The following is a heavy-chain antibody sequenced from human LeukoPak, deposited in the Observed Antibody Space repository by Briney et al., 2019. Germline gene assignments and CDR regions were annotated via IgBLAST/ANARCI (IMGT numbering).Heavy chain of an antibody. CDR2: IYPGDSNT. CDR3: ARLNLEQQLVRWYFDY. Sequence: GESLKISCKGSGYSFTSYWIGWVRQMPGKGLEWMGIIYPGDSNTRYSPSFQGQVIISADKSISTAYLQWSSLKASDTAMYYCARLNLEQQLVRWYFDYWGQGTLVTVSS. CDR1: GYSFTSYW. V-gene: IGHV5-51*01. D-gene: IGHD6-13*01. J-gene: IGHJ4*02.